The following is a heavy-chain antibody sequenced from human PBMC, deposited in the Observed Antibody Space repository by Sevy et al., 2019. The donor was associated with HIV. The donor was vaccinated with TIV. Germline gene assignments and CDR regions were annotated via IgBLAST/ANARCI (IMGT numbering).Heavy chain of an antibody. D-gene: IGHD3-22*01. CDR3: AKDAYYYNSSGYSLSQWYYGMDV. J-gene: IGHJ6*02. V-gene: IGHV3-23*01. CDR2: ISGSGGGT. Sequence: GGSLRLSCAASGFTFSTYAMSWVRQAPGKGLEWVSVISGSGGGTYYADSVKGRFTISIDNSKNTLYLQMNSLRAGDSAVYYCAKDAYYYNSSGYSLSQWYYGMDVWGQGTTVTVSS. CDR1: GFTFSTYA.